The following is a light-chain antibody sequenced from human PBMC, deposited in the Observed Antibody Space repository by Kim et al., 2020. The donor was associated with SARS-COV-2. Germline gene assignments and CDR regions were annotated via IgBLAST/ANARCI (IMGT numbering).Light chain of an antibody. CDR2: GAS. V-gene: IGKV3-15*01. CDR1: QSVSSY. J-gene: IGKJ4*01. CDR3: QQYNNSPPIT. Sequence: EIVMTQSPATLSVSPGERATLSCRASQSVSSYLAWYQQKPGQAPRLLIYGASTRATGIPDRFSGSGSGTEFTLTISSLQSEDFAVYYCQQYNNSPPITFGGGTRLEIK.